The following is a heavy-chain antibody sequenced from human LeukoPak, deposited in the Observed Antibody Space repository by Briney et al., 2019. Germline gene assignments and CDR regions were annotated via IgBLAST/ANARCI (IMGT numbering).Heavy chain of an antibody. CDR3: ARLGSGSYSFDY. D-gene: IGHD3-10*01. V-gene: IGHV5-51*01. CDR1: GYSFTSYW. J-gene: IGHJ4*02. Sequence: GESLKISCKCSGYSFTSYWIGWVRQMPGKGLEWMWIIYPSDSDTKSSPSFQGQVTISADKSISTAYLELSSLKASDTAMYYCARLGSGSYSFDYWGQGTLVTVSS. CDR2: IYPSDSDT.